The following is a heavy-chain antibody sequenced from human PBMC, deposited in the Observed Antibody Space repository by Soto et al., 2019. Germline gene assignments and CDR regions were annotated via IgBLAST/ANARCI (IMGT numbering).Heavy chain of an antibody. CDR1: GGSISSSSSY. CDR3: ARLPRGSYFDY. J-gene: IGHJ4*02. V-gene: IGHV4-39*01. D-gene: IGHD1-26*01. Sequence: QLQLQESGPGLVKLSETLSLTCTVSGGSISSSSSYWGWIRQPPGKGLEWIGSIFYSGNTYYNPSLKSRVTISVDTSKNQFSLRLSSVTAADTAVYCARLPRGSYFDYWGQGTLVTVSS. CDR2: IFYSGNT.